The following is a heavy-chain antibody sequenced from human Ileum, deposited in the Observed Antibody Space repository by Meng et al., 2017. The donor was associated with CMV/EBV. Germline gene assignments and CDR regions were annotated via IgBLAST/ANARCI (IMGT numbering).Heavy chain of an antibody. CDR1: FGSEV. CDR3: AKGVGGSGSYYSLGCLDD. CDR2: ISGSGSST. J-gene: IGHJ4*02. Sequence: FGSEVMGWVRQAQGKGLGWVSGISGSGSSTFYADPVKGRFTISRDNSNNTLFLQLTSLNAGDTAVYYCAKGVGGSGSYYSLGCLDDWGQGTLVTVSS. V-gene: IGHV3-23*01. D-gene: IGHD3-10*01.